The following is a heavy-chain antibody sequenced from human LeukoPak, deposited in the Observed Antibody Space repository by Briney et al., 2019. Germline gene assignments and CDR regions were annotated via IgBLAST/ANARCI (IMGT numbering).Heavy chain of an antibody. V-gene: IGHV3-53*01. CDR2: IYSGGST. Sequence: GGSLRLSCAASGFSFSNYDMNWVRQAPGKGLEWVSVIYSGGSTYYADSVKGRFTISRDNSKNTLYLQMNSLRAEDTAVYYCARNYYYYYYMDVWGKGTTVTVSS. J-gene: IGHJ6*03. CDR1: GFSFSNYD. CDR3: ARNYYYYYYMDV.